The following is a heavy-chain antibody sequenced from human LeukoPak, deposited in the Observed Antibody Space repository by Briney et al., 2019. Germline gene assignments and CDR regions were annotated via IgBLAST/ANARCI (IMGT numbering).Heavy chain of an antibody. Sequence: GGSLRLSCAASGFTFSSYAMSWVRQAPGKGLEWVSAISGSGGSTYYADSVKGRFTISRDNSKNTLYLQMNSLRAEDTAVYYCAKKIVIGYYYYGMDVWGQGTTVTVSS. J-gene: IGHJ6*02. CDR3: AKKIVIGYYYYGMDV. CDR1: GFTFSSYA. V-gene: IGHV3-23*01. D-gene: IGHD2-21*01. CDR2: ISGSGGST.